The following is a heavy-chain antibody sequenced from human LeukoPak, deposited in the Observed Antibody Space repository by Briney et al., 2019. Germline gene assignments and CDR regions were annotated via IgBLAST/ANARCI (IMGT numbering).Heavy chain of an antibody. J-gene: IGHJ5*02. V-gene: IGHV3-21*01. Sequence: PGGSLRLSCVASGFTFPSYAMNWVRQAPGKGLEWVSSISSSSSYIYYADSVKGRFTISRDNAKNSLYLQMNSLRAEDPAVYSCASGLHYGSGSANWFDPWGQGTLVTVSS. CDR2: ISSSSSYI. D-gene: IGHD3-10*01. CDR3: ASGLHYGSGSANWFDP. CDR1: GFTFPSYA.